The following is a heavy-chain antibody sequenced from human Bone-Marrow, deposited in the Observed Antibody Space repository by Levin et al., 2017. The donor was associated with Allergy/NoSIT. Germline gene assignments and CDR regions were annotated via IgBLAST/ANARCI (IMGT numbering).Heavy chain of an antibody. V-gene: IGHV4-59*08. J-gene: IGHJ4*02. Sequence: SQTLSLTCTVSGGSISSSYWSWIRQPPGKGLEWIGYIYYSGSTNYNPSLKSRVTISVDTSKNQFSLKLSSVTAADTAVYYCARHDGDYDFWSGYLSYWGQGTLVTVSS. D-gene: IGHD3-3*01. CDR3: ARHDGDYDFWSGYLSY. CDR2: IYYSGST. CDR1: GGSISSSY.